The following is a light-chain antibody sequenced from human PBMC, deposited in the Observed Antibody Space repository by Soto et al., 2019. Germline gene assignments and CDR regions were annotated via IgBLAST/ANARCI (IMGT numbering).Light chain of an antibody. CDR1: SIDVGGYDF. CDR3: CSYAATHTDI. CDR2: VVT. V-gene: IGLV2-11*01. Sequence: QSALTQPRSVSGSPGQSVTISCTGTSIDVGGYDFVSWYQQHPGKAPKLMIYVVTKRPSGVPDRFSGSKSGNTASLTISGLQAEDEADYYCCSYAATHTDIFGTGTKLTVL. J-gene: IGLJ1*01.